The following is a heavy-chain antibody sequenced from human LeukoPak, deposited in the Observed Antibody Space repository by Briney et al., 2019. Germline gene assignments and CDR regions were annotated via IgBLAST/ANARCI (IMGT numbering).Heavy chain of an antibody. V-gene: IGHV4-39*01. J-gene: IGHJ3*02. Sequence: SETLSLTCTVSGGSISSSSYYWGWMRPPPGKGLEWIGCIYYSGSTYYNPSLKSRVTISVDTSKSQFTLKLSSVTAADTAVYYCARRNGPRYCPDDAFDIWGQGTMVTVSS. CDR1: GGSISSSSYY. D-gene: IGHD1-14*01. CDR2: IYYSGST. CDR3: ARRNGPRYCPDDAFDI.